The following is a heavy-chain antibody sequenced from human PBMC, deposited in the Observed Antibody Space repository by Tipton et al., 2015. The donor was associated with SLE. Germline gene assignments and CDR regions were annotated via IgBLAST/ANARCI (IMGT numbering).Heavy chain of an antibody. D-gene: IGHD3-22*01. CDR3: AREGSPVTMIVVSPGAAAFDI. CDR1: GGSISSGSYY. J-gene: IGHJ3*02. CDR2: IYTSGST. Sequence: TLSLTCTVSGGSISSGSYYWSWIRQPAGKGLEWIGYIYTSGSTNYNPSLKSRVTISVDTSKNQFSLKLSSVTAADTAVYYCAREGSPVTMIVVSPGAAAFDIWGQGTMVTVSS. V-gene: IGHV4-61*09.